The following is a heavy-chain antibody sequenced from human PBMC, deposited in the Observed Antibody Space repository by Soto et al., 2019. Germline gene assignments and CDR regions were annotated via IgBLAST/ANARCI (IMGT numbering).Heavy chain of an antibody. CDR2: ISGSGGRT. Sequence: EVQLLESGGGLVQPVGYLRLSCADSRFTFSSYAMNWIRQAPGKGLERVSVISGSGGRTYYADSVKGRFTISRDNSKNTLYLQMNSLRAEDTAVYYCARRSSGGYFDYWGQGTLVTVSS. CDR3: ARRSSGGYFDY. CDR1: RFTFSSYA. D-gene: IGHD6-19*01. J-gene: IGHJ4*02. V-gene: IGHV3-23*01.